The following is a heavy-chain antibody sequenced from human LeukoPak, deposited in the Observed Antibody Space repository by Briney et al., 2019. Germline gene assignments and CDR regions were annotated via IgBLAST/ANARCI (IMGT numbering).Heavy chain of an antibody. Sequence: GGSLRLSCAASGFTVSSNYMSWVRQAPGKGLEWVSVIYSGGSTYYADSVKGRFTISRGNSKNTLYLQMNSLRAEDTAVYYCALATIFGAYYYYGMDVWGQGTTVTVSS. CDR2: IYSGGST. J-gene: IGHJ6*02. CDR1: GFTVSSNY. D-gene: IGHD5-12*01. V-gene: IGHV3-53*01. CDR3: ALATIFGAYYYYGMDV.